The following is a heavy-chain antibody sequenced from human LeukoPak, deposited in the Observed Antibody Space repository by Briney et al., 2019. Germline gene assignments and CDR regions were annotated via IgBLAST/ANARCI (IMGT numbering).Heavy chain of an antibody. CDR3: TSRNGSGDY. V-gene: IGHV3-74*01. D-gene: IGHD3-10*01. CDR1: GFSFSTYW. CDR2: INSDGSGA. Sequence: GGSLILSCAASGFSFSTYWIHWVRQAPGKGLVWVSRINSDGSGATHADSVKGRFTISRDNAKNTVYLQMNSLRVEDTAVYFCTSRNGSGDYWGQGTPVTVSS. J-gene: IGHJ4*02.